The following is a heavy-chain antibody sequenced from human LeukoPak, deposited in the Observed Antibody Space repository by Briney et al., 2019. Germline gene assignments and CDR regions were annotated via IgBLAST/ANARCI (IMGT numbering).Heavy chain of an antibody. CDR2: ISSRSTTI. V-gene: IGHV3-48*02. D-gene: IGHD3-22*01. CDR3: ARDRSSGYDYTLDY. Sequence: QSGGSLRLSCAASGFTFSSYSMNWVRQAPGKGLEWVSYISSRSTTIYYADSVKGRFTISRDNAKNSLYLQMNSLRDEDTAVYYCARDRSSGYDYTLDYWGQGTLVTVSS. J-gene: IGHJ4*02. CDR1: GFTFSSYS.